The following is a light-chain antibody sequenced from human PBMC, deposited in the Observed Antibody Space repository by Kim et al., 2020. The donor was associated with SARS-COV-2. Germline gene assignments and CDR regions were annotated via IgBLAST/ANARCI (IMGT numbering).Light chain of an antibody. J-gene: IGLJ3*02. V-gene: IGLV3-1*01. Sequence: STGQTATITCSGDKFGDKYLSCYQQRPGQSPVLVIYQDDKRPSGIPEQISGSNSGNTATLTISGTQATDEADYYCQAWDSSTKGVFGGGTQLTVL. CDR2: QDD. CDR3: QAWDSSTKGV. CDR1: KFGDKY.